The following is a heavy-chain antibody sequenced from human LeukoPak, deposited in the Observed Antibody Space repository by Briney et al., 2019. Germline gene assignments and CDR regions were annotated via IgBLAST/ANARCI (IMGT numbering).Heavy chain of an antibody. Sequence: SETLSLTCAVYGGSFSGYYWSWIRQPPGKGLEWIGEINHSGSTNYNPSLKSRVTISVDTSKNQFSLKLSSVTAADTAVYYCARAPYYYDSSGYYSPRGYYFDYWGQGTLVTVSS. D-gene: IGHD3-22*01. V-gene: IGHV4-34*01. J-gene: IGHJ4*02. CDR3: ARAPYYYDSSGYYSPRGYYFDY. CDR1: GGSFSGYY. CDR2: INHSGST.